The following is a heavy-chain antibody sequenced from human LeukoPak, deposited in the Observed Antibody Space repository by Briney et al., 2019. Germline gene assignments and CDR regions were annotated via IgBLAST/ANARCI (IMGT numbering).Heavy chain of an antibody. Sequence: GGSLRLSCAAPGFTFNNYAMAWVRQAPGKGLEWVSGISGSGDSTYYAESVRGRFTMSRDNSQTTLYVEMNSLTAEDTAVYYCARDLGYSSLDAWGQGTLVTVSS. CDR1: GFTFNNYA. CDR3: ARDLGYSSLDA. CDR2: ISGSGDST. D-gene: IGHD2-21*01. J-gene: IGHJ5*02. V-gene: IGHV3-23*01.